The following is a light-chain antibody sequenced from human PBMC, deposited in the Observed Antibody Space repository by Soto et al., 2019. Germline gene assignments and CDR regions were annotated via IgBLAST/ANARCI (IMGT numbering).Light chain of an antibody. CDR1: SSDVGGYNY. J-gene: IGLJ2*01. V-gene: IGLV2-14*01. CDR3: SSYTSSNTVG. Sequence: QSVLTQPASVSGSPGQSITISCTGTSSDVGGYNYGSWYQQHPGKAPKLMIYDVSNRPSGVSNRFSGSKSGNTASLTISGLQAEDEADYYCSSYTSSNTVGFGGGTKLTGL. CDR2: DVS.